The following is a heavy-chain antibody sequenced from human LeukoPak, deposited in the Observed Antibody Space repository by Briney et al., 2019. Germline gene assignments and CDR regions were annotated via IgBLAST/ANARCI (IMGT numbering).Heavy chain of an antibody. D-gene: IGHD2-15*01. CDR2: IYYSGST. V-gene: IGHV4-39*07. Sequence: SETLSLTCTVSGGSISNYYWGRIRQPPGMGLGWIGSIYYSGSTYYNPSLKSRVTISVDTSKNQFSLKLSSVTAADTAVYYCAREHCSGGSCYSIYYYYYMDVWGKGTTVTVSS. CDR1: GGSISNYY. J-gene: IGHJ6*03. CDR3: AREHCSGGSCYSIYYYYYMDV.